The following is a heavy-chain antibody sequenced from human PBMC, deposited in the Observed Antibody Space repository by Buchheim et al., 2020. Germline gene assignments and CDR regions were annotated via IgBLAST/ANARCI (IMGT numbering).Heavy chain of an antibody. Sequence: QVQLVESGGGVVQPGRSLRLSCAASGFTFSSYGMHWVRQAPGKGLEWVAVISYDGSNKYYADYVKGRFTISRDNSKNTLYLQMNSLRAEDTAVYYCAKPLSRYSSSWDCFDYWSQGSL. CDR3: AKPLSRYSSSWDCFDY. D-gene: IGHD6-13*01. J-gene: IGHJ4*02. V-gene: IGHV3-30*18. CDR2: ISYDGSNK. CDR1: GFTFSSYG.